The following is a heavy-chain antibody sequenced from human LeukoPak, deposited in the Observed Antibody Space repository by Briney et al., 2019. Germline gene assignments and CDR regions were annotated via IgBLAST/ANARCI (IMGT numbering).Heavy chain of an antibody. Sequence: GSLRLSCAASGFNFSYYEINWVRQTSGKGLEWVSYISDHGKSRNYVDSVKGRFTISRDNAKNSLYLQMSSLRVEDTAVYFCARARIAAPLLDYWGQGTLVTVSS. V-gene: IGHV3-48*03. CDR2: ISDHGKSR. J-gene: IGHJ4*02. CDR3: ARARIAAPLLDY. CDR1: GFNFSYYE. D-gene: IGHD6-13*01.